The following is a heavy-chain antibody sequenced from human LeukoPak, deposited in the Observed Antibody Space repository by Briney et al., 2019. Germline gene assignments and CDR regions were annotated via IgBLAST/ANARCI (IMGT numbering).Heavy chain of an antibody. Sequence: SETLSLTCTVSGGSISSGGYYWSWIRQPPGKGLEWIGYIYYSGSTYYNPSLKSRVTISVDTSKNQFSLKLSSVTAADTAVYYCARGAAGIEPFDYWGQGTLVTVSS. CDR3: ARGAAGIEPFDY. J-gene: IGHJ4*02. D-gene: IGHD6-13*01. V-gene: IGHV4-31*03. CDR1: GGSISSGGYY. CDR2: IYYSGST.